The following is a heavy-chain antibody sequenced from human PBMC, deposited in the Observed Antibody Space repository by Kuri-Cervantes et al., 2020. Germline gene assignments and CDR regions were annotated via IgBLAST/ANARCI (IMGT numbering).Heavy chain of an antibody. D-gene: IGHD4-17*01. CDR3: ARGGYGDPNIDY. J-gene: IGHJ4*02. V-gene: IGHV3-33*08. CDR1: GFTFSSYG. CDR2: IWYDGSNK. Sequence: GESLKISCAASGFTFSSYGMHWVRQAPGKGLEWVAVIWYDGSNKYYADSVKGRFTISRDNPKNTLYLQMNILRAEDTAVYYCARGGYGDPNIDYWGQGTLVTVSS.